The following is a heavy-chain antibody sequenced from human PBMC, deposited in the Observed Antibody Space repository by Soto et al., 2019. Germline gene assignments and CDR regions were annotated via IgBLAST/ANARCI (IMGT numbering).Heavy chain of an antibody. Sequence: QVQLVESGGGVVQPGRSLRLSCAASGFTFSRYGMHWVRQAPGKGLEWVAVVWFDGSQKYYGDSVKGRFTITRDNSKNTLYLEMTSLRAEDTAVYYCARGNYGSGSNYYYGMDVWGQGTTVIVSS. D-gene: IGHD3-10*01. J-gene: IGHJ6*02. V-gene: IGHV3-33*01. CDR2: VWFDGSQK. CDR3: ARGNYGSGSNYYYGMDV. CDR1: GFTFSRYG.